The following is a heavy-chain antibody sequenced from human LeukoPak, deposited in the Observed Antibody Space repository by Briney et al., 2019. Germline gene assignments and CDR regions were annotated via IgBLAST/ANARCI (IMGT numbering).Heavy chain of an antibody. CDR1: GFTFTSSA. D-gene: IGHD3-22*01. CDR2: IVVGSGNT. J-gene: IGHJ5*02. Sequence: GTSVKLSCKASGFTFTSSAMQWVRQARGQRLEWIGWIVVGSGNTNYAQKFQERVTITRDMSTSTAYMELSSLRTEDTAAYYCAAVLYYYDSSGYYPWGQGTLVTVSS. CDR3: AAVLYYYDSSGYYP. V-gene: IGHV1-58*02.